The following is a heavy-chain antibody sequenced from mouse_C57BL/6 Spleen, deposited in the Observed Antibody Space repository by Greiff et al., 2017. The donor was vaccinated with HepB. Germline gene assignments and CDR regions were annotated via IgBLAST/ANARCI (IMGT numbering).Heavy chain of an antibody. V-gene: IGHV5-6*01. CDR2: ISSGGSYT. CDR3: ARLTGTSSYFDY. Sequence: VQLQQSGGDLVKPGGSLKLSCAASGFTFSSYGMSWVRQTPDKRLEWVATISSGGSYTYYPDSVKGRFTISRDNAKNTLYLQMSSLKSEDTAMYYCARLTGTSSYFDYWGQGTTLSVSS. J-gene: IGHJ2*01. D-gene: IGHD4-1*01. CDR1: GFTFSSYG.